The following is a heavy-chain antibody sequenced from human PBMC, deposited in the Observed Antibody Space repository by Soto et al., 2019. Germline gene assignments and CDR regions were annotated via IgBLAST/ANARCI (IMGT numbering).Heavy chain of an antibody. CDR3: ATYCDGNYAPPYDY. D-gene: IGHD4-17*01. J-gene: IGHJ4*02. Sequence: GGSLRLSCAASGFTFTTYVMSWVRQAPGKGLEWVSSITGRGATFYADSVKGRFTISRDNSRNTMYLQMNSLRADDMAVYYCATYCDGNYAPPYDYWGQGTLVTVSS. V-gene: IGHV3-23*01. CDR2: ITGRGAT. CDR1: GFTFTTYV.